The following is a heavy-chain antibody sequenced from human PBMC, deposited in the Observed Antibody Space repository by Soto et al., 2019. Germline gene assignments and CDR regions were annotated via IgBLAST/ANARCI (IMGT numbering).Heavy chain of an antibody. Sequence: GGSLRLSCAVSGFTFSSYEMNWVRQAPGKGLEWVSYISSSGDTIYYADSVKGRFTISRDNARNSLYLQMSSLRAEDTAVYYCARERDDFFDYWGQGTLVTVSS. J-gene: IGHJ4*02. CDR3: ARERDDFFDY. CDR2: ISSSGDTI. D-gene: IGHD3-3*01. CDR1: GFTFSSYE. V-gene: IGHV3-48*03.